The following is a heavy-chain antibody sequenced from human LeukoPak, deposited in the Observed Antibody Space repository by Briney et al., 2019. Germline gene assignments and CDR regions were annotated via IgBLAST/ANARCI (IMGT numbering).Heavy chain of an antibody. CDR2: IYYSGST. V-gene: IGHV4-39*07. Sequence: PSETLSLTCTVSGDSVRSSSYFWAWIRQPPGKGLEWIANIYYSGSTNYNPSLKSRVTISVDTSENQFSLKVTSVTAADTAVYYCARGDCSSTICYSPMDVWGKGTTVTVSS. J-gene: IGHJ6*03. CDR3: ARGDCSSTICYSPMDV. D-gene: IGHD2-2*01. CDR1: GDSVRSSSYF.